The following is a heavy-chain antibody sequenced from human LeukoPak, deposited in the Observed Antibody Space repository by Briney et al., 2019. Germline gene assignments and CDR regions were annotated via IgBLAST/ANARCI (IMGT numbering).Heavy chain of an antibody. D-gene: IGHD7-27*01. J-gene: IGHJ4*02. CDR1: GFTFSSYW. V-gene: IGHV3-7*01. Sequence: GSLRLSCVASGFTFSSYWMTWVRQAPGKGLEWVANIKKDGSQIYYVDSVKGRFTISRDNAKNSLYLQMNSLRAEDTAVYYCARDLNWETYWGQGTLVSVSS. CDR3: ARDLNWETY. CDR2: IKKDGSQI.